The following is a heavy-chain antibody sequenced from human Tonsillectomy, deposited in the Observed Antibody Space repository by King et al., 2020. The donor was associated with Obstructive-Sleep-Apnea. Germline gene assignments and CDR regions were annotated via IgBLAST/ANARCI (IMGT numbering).Heavy chain of an antibody. J-gene: IGHJ4*02. V-gene: IGHV3-48*01. CDR2: VSSSADSI. CDR3: ARDGGRSYDNDY. CDR1: GFPFNGYT. D-gene: IGHD3-10*01. Sequence: VQLVESGGGLVQPGGSLRLSCVASGFPFNGYTMMWVRQAPGKGQEWLAYVSSSADSIYYGDSVKGRFTVSRDNAKNSLFLQMNSLRVEDTAVYYCARDGGRSYDNDYWGQGTLVTVSS.